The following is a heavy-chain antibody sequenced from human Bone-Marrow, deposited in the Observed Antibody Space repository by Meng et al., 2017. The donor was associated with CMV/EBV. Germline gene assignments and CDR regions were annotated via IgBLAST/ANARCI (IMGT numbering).Heavy chain of an antibody. Sequence: SVKVSCKASGGTFSSYTISWVRQAPGQGLEWMGGIIPILGIANYAQKFQGRATITADKSTSTAYMELSSLRSEDTAVYYCARAWTMIVGVNYYYYGMDVWGQGTTVTVSS. J-gene: IGHJ6*02. D-gene: IGHD3-22*01. V-gene: IGHV1-69*10. CDR1: GGTFSSYT. CDR2: IIPILGIA. CDR3: ARAWTMIVGVNYYYYGMDV.